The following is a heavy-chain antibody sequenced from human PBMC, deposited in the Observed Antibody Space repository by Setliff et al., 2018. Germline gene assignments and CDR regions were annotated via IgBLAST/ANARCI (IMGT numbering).Heavy chain of an antibody. Sequence: SETLSLTCTVSGGSISSYYWSWIRQPPGKGLEWIGYIYYSGSTNYNPSLKSRVTISVDTSKNRFSLKLSSVTAADTAVYYCARLRGYCTNGVCYGPTDFDYWGQGTLVTVSS. V-gene: IGHV4-59*08. J-gene: IGHJ4*02. CDR3: ARLRGYCTNGVCYGPTDFDY. CDR2: IYYSGST. CDR1: GGSISSYY. D-gene: IGHD2-8*01.